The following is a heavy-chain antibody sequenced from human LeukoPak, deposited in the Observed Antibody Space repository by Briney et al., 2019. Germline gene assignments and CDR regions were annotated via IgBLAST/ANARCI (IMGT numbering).Heavy chain of an antibody. J-gene: IGHJ4*02. CDR3: AKDGSRAVAGWLDY. V-gene: IGHV3-23*01. CDR2: ISGSGGST. CDR1: GFTFSSYA. Sequence: GGSLRLSCAASGFTFSSYAMSWVRQAPGKGLEWVSAISGSGGSTYYADSVKGRFTISRDNSKNTLYLQMNSLRAEDTAVYYCAKDGSRAVAGWLDYWGQGTLVTVSS. D-gene: IGHD6-19*01.